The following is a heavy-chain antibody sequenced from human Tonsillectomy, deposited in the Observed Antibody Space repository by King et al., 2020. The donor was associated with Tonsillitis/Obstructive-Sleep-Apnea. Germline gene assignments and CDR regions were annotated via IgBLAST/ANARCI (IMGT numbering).Heavy chain of an antibody. D-gene: IGHD1-20*01. V-gene: IGHV3-21*01. CDR1: GFTFSSYS. CDR3: ARAPRYNWNDGWFDP. Sequence: VQLVESGGGLVKPGGSLRLSCAASGFTFSSYSMNWVRQAPGKGLEWVSSISSSSSYIYYADSVKGRFTISRDNAKNSLYLQMNSLRAEDTAVYYCARAPRYNWNDGWFDPWGQGTLVTVSS. J-gene: IGHJ5*02. CDR2: ISSSSSYI.